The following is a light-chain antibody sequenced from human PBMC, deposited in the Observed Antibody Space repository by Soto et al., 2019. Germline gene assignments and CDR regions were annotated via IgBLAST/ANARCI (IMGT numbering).Light chain of an antibody. CDR2: GAS. CDR3: QQYGSSPLT. J-gene: IGKJ3*01. CDR1: QSVSSSY. Sequence: ETESSQSPGTLPLSPGERATLSCRASQSVSSSYLAWYQQKPGQAPRLLIYGASSRATGIPDRFSGSGSGTDFTLTISRLEPEDFAVYYCQQYGSSPLTFGPGTKVDIK. V-gene: IGKV3-20*01.